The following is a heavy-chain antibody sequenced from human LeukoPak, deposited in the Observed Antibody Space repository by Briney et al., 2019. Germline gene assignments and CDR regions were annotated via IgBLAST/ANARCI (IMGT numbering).Heavy chain of an antibody. V-gene: IGHV3-30*02. Sequence: GGSLRLSCAASGFMFSSHGMHWVRQAPGKGLEWVAAIYYDGSDKYYADSVKGRFTISRDNSKNTVYLQMNSLRAEDTAVYYCAKDLRGSVVVTATYFDYWGQGTLVTVSS. CDR2: IYYDGSDK. CDR1: GFMFSSHG. J-gene: IGHJ4*02. D-gene: IGHD2-21*02. CDR3: AKDLRGSVVVTATYFDY.